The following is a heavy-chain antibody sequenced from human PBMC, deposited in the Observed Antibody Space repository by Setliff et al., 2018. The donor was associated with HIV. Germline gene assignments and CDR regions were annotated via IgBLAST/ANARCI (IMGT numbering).Heavy chain of an antibody. D-gene: IGHD3-10*01. V-gene: IGHV3-30*02. CDR2: INYDENSE. Sequence: GGSLRLSCATSGFTFTAHGMHWVRQAPDKGLEWVAFINYDENSEYYADSVKGRVTISRDNAKNTLYLQMDSLRGEDTAVYYCARGYYGSDLQNAMDVWGQGTTVTVSS. CDR3: ARGYYGSDLQNAMDV. J-gene: IGHJ6*02. CDR1: GFTFTAHG.